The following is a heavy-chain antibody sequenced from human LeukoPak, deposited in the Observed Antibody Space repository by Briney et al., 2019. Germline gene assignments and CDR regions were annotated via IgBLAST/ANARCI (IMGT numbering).Heavy chain of an antibody. D-gene: IGHD5-12*01. CDR2: IYDSGTT. J-gene: IGHJ3*02. CDR3: ATHRRSGSGGSENAFEI. Sequence: SETLSLTCTVSGDSTSSSTYYWDWIRQAPGKGLEWIGNIYDSGTTHYNPSLKSRVTISGDTSKNQFSLKLNSMTAADTAIYYCATHRRSGSGGSENAFEIWGQGTMVTVSS. V-gene: IGHV4-39*01. CDR1: GDSTSSSTYY.